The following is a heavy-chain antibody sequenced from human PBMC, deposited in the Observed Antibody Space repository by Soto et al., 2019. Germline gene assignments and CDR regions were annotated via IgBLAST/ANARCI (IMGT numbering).Heavy chain of an antibody. J-gene: IGHJ3*02. CDR2: IKSKTDGGTT. CDR1: GFTFSNAL. V-gene: IGHV3-15*01. D-gene: IGHD3-9*01. Sequence: GVSLRLSCAASGFTFSNALMGWVRQAPGKGLEWVGRIKSKTDGGTTDYAAPVKGRFTISRDDSKNTLYLQMNSLKAEDTAVYYCTTDPVGDILTGNAFDIWGQGTMVTVSS. CDR3: TTDPVGDILTGNAFDI.